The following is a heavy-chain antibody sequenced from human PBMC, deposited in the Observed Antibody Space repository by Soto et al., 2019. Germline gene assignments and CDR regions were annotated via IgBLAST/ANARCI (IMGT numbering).Heavy chain of an antibody. J-gene: IGHJ4*01. CDR3: AREYCSGGSCYGGDY. V-gene: IGHV1-18*01. Sequence: GASVKVSCKASGYRYSSYGISWVRQAPGQGLEWMGWISPYSDNTHCAQNLQGRLTVTADASATTVYMELRSLSSDDTGVYYCAREYCSGGSCYGGDYWG. CDR1: GYRYSSYG. CDR2: ISPYSDNT. D-gene: IGHD2-15*01.